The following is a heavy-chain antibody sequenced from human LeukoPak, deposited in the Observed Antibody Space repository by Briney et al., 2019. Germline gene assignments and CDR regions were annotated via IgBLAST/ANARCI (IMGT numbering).Heavy chain of an antibody. CDR1: GGSISSYY. CDR3: ARVVRYYNVGHYYGMDV. Sequence: SETLSLTCTVAGGSISSYYWSWIRQPPGKGLEWIGSIHTSGSTTYNPSLKSRVTISVDTSRNQFSLKLSSVTAADTAVYYCARVVRYYNVGHYYGMDVWGQGTTVTVSS. CDR2: IHTSGST. J-gene: IGHJ6*02. V-gene: IGHV4-4*09. D-gene: IGHD3-10*01.